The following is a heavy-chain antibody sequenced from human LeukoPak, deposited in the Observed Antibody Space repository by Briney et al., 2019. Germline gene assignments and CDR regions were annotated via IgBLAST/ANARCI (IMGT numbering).Heavy chain of an antibody. J-gene: IGHJ4*02. V-gene: IGHV1-69*13. CDR3: ARAAEPYCSGGSCFFTEDC. CDR2: IIPIFGTA. D-gene: IGHD2-15*01. CDR1: VGTFSSYA. Sequence: ASVKVSCKASVGTFSSYAISWVRQAPGQGLEWMGGIIPIFGTANYAQKFQGRVTITADESTSTAYMELSSLRSEDTAVYYCARAAEPYCSGGSCFFTEDCWGQGTLVTVSS.